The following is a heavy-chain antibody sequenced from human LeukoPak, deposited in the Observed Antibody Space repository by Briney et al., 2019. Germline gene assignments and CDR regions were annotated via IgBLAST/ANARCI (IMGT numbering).Heavy chain of an antibody. D-gene: IGHD4-11*01. CDR3: TSYTRGYCDY. Sequence: PGGSLGLSCAASGFTFINTWMTWVRQAPGKGLEWVARVKGKTTGETTDYAAPVKGRFTISRDDSRNTLYLQMNSLKTEDTAGYYCTSYTRGYCDYWGQGTLVTVSS. CDR2: VKGKTTGETT. J-gene: IGHJ4*02. V-gene: IGHV3-15*01. CDR1: GFTFINTW.